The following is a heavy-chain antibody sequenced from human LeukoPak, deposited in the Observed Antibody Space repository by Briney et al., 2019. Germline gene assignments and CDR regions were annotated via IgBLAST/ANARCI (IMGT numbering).Heavy chain of an antibody. V-gene: IGHV1-46*03. Sequence: ASVKVSCKASGYTFTSYHMHWVRQAPGQGLEWMGIINPSGGSTSYAQKFQGRVTMTRDTSTSTVYMELSSLRSEDTAVYYCATPAVAGTSFFDYWGQGTLVTVSS. J-gene: IGHJ4*02. CDR1: GYTFTSYH. CDR3: ATPAVAGTSFFDY. CDR2: INPSGGST. D-gene: IGHD6-19*01.